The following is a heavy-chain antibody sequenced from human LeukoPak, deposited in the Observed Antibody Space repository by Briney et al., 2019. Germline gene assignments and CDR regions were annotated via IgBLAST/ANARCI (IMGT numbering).Heavy chain of an antibody. J-gene: IGHJ5*02. CDR1: GFSVNSAW. D-gene: IGHD3-10*01. Sequence: GGSLTLSCGVCGFSVNSAWMNWARQAPGKGLEWVGRISDTGTTEYAAPVKGRFTVSRDSKNTLYLQMNSLKAEDTAVYHCTRGHYGPWGQGTLVTVSS. V-gene: IGHV3-15*07. CDR2: ISDTGTT. CDR3: TRGHYGP.